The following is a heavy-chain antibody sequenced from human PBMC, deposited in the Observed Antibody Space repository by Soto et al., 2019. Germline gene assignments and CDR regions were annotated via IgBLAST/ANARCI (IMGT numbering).Heavy chain of an antibody. CDR1: GYSFTSYW. CDR3: ARHVDTAMVSSDFDY. J-gene: IGHJ4*02. V-gene: IGHV5-51*01. D-gene: IGHD5-18*01. CDR2: IYPGDSDT. Sequence: GESLKISCKGSGYSFTSYWIGWVRQMPGKGLEWMGIIYPGDSDTRYSPSFQGQVTISADKSISTAYLQWSSLKASDTARYYCARHVDTAMVSSDFDYWGQGTLVTVSS.